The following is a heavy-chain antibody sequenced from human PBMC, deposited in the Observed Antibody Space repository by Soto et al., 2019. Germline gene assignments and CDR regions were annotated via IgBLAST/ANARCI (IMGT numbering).Heavy chain of an antibody. J-gene: IGHJ5*02. Sequence: SGPTLVNPTQTLTLTCTFSGFSLKTDGAGVGWIRQPPGKALEWLAVIYWNEDKRYNPSLKTRLTITKDTSKNQVVLTTTNMDPVDTATYYCAHRGYGDYPRDNWFDPWGQGTLVTVSS. CDR2: IYWNEDK. V-gene: IGHV2-5*01. CDR3: AHRGYGDYPRDNWFDP. CDR1: GFSLKTDGAG. D-gene: IGHD4-17*01.